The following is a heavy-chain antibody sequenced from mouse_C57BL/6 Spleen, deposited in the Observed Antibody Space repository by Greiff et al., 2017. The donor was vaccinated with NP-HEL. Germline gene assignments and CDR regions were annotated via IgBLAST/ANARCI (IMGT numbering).Heavy chain of an antibody. V-gene: IGHV1-52*01. CDR3: ARTYGSREGFAY. D-gene: IGHD1-1*01. Sequence: QVQLQQPGAELVRPGSSVKLSCKASGYTFTSYWMHWVKQRPIQGLEWIGNIDPSDSETHYNQKFKDKATLTVDKSSSTAYMQLSSLTSEDSAVYYCARTYGSREGFAYWGQGTLVTVSA. J-gene: IGHJ3*01. CDR1: GYTFTSYW. CDR2: IDPSDSET.